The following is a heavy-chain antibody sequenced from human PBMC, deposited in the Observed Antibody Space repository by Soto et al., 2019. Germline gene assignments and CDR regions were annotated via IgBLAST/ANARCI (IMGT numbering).Heavy chain of an antibody. Sequence: QVQLVESGGGVVQPGRSLRLSCAASGFTFSSYAMHWVRQAPGKGLEWVAVISYDGSNKYYADSVKGRFTISRDNSKNTLYLQMNSLRAEDTAVYYCARDLTTVTTSGWFDPWGRGTLVTVSS. D-gene: IGHD4-17*01. CDR2: ISYDGSNK. V-gene: IGHV3-30-3*01. J-gene: IGHJ5*02. CDR3: ARDLTTVTTSGWFDP. CDR1: GFTFSSYA.